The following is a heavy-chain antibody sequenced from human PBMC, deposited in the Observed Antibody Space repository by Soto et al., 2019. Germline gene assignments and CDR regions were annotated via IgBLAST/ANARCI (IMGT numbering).Heavy chain of an antibody. V-gene: IGHV1-69*13. J-gene: IGHJ6*02. CDR2: IIPIFGTA. D-gene: IGHD2-15*01. Sequence: ASVKVSCKASGGTFSSYAISWARQAPGQGLEWMGGIIPIFGTADYAQKFQGRVTITADESTSTAYMELSSLRSEDTAVYYCARGEVVVAATPYYYYGMDVWGQGTTVTVSS. CDR3: ARGEVVVAATPYYYYGMDV. CDR1: GGTFSSYA.